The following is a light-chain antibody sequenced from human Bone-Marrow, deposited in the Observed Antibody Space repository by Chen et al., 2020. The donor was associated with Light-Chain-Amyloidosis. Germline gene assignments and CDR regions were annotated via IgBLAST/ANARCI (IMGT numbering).Light chain of an antibody. V-gene: IGLV3-25*03. CDR3: QSADSSGTYEVI. J-gene: IGLJ2*01. CDR1: DLPTKY. CDR2: RDT. Sequence: SYELTQPLSVSVSPGHTTRITCSGDDLPTKYAYWYQQNPGQAPVLVIHRDTERPSGISERFSGSSSGTTATLTISGVQAEDEADYHCQSADSSGTYEVIFGGGTKLTVL.